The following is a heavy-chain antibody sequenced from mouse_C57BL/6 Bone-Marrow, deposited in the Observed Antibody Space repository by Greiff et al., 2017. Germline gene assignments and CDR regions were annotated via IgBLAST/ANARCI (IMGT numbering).Heavy chain of an antibody. D-gene: IGHD1-1*01. Sequence: QVQLQQSGAELARPGASVKMSCKASGYTFTSYGISWVKQRTGQGLEWIGEIYPRSGNTYYNEKFKGKATLTADKSSSTAYRELRSLTSEDSAVYFCARVRDDYVSSYPFAYWGQGTLVTVSA. CDR1: GYTFTSYG. CDR3: ARVRDDYVSSYPFAY. J-gene: IGHJ3*01. CDR2: IYPRSGNT. V-gene: IGHV1-81*01.